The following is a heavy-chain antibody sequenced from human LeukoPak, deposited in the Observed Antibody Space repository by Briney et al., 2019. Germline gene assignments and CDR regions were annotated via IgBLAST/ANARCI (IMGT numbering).Heavy chain of an antibody. Sequence: SGGSLRLSCAASGFTFSSYSMNWVRQAPGKGLEWVSSISSSSSYIYYADSVKGRFTISRDNAKNSLYLQTNSLRAEDTAVYYCASEYPVFGAFDIWGQGTMVTVSS. V-gene: IGHV3-21*01. J-gene: IGHJ3*02. D-gene: IGHD3-3*01. CDR1: GFTFSSYS. CDR2: ISSSSSYI. CDR3: ASEYPVFGAFDI.